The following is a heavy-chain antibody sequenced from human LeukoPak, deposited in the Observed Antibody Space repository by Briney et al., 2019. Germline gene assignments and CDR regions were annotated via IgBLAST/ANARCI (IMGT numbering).Heavy chain of an antibody. J-gene: IGHJ6*02. V-gene: IGHV4-39*01. Sequence: PSETLSLTCIVSGGSIGSSSYSWARIRQPPGKGLEWIGSIYYSGSTNKNPSLKSRLTMSVDTSLAQFSLKMASVTAADTALYYCARHSSSNWISRFDVWGQGTTVTVSS. CDR2: IYYSGST. CDR3: ARHSSSNWISRFDV. D-gene: IGHD6-19*01. CDR1: GGSIGSSSYS.